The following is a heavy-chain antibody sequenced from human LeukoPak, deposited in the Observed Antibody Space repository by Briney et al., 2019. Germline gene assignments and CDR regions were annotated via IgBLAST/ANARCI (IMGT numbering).Heavy chain of an antibody. CDR2: ISYDGSNK. Sequence: GGSLRLSCAASGFSFSSYGMHWVRQAPGKGLEWVAVISYDGSNKYYADSVKGRFTISRDNSKNTLYLQMNSLRAEDTAVYYCVRDKSRSGWYYYAMDVWGQGTTVTVSS. CDR3: VRDKSRSGWYYYAMDV. CDR1: GFSFSSYG. D-gene: IGHD6-19*01. J-gene: IGHJ6*02. V-gene: IGHV3-30*03.